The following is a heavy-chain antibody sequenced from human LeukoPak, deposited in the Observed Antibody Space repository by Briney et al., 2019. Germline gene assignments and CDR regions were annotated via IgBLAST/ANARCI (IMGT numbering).Heavy chain of an antibody. Sequence: ASVKVSCKASGYTFTSYDINWVRQATGQGLEWMGWMNPNSGNTGYAQKFQGRVTMTRNTSISTAYMELSSLRSEDTAVYYCARVRYDFWSGYYRRHYFDYWGQGTLVTVPS. V-gene: IGHV1-8*01. CDR1: GYTFTSYD. D-gene: IGHD3-3*01. J-gene: IGHJ4*02. CDR3: ARVRYDFWSGYYRRHYFDY. CDR2: MNPNSGNT.